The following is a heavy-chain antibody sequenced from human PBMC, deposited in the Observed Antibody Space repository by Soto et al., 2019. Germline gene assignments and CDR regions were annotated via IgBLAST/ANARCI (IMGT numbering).Heavy chain of an antibody. J-gene: IGHJ4*02. V-gene: IGHV3-11*06. CDR3: ARVNYYDSSGVGPGHDY. D-gene: IGHD3-22*01. CDR1: GFTFSDYY. CDR2: ISSSSSYT. Sequence: GGSLRLSCAASGFTFSDYYMSWIRQAPGKGLEWVSYISSSSSYTNYADSVKGRFTISRDNAKNSLYLQMNSLRAEDTAVYYCARVNYYDSSGVGPGHDYWGQGTLVTVSS.